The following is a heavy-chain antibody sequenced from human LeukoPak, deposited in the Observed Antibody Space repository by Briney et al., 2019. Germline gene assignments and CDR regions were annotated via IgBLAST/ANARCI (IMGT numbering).Heavy chain of an antibody. V-gene: IGHV4-4*02. Sequence: SGTLSLTCAVSGGSISSSNWWSWVRQPPGKGLEWIGEIYHSGSTNYNPSLKSRVTISVDTSKNQFSLKLSSVTAADTAVYYCTRTKRALDSSGYYYPGDFDLWGRGTLVAVSS. D-gene: IGHD3-22*01. CDR3: TRTKRALDSSGYYYPGDFDL. J-gene: IGHJ2*01. CDR2: IYHSGST. CDR1: GGSISSSNW.